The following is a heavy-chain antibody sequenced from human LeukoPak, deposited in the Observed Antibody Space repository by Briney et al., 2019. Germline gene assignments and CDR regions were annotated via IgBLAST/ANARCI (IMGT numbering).Heavy chain of an antibody. Sequence: GESLKISCKGSGYGFTTYWIVWVRQMPGKGLEWMGIIYPGDSASRYSPSFQGQVTISADKSISTAYLQWSTLKASDTAMYYCARLKAYCGGDCYRSFDYWGQGTLVTVSS. CDR3: ARLKAYCGGDCYRSFDY. V-gene: IGHV5-51*01. D-gene: IGHD2-21*02. CDR1: GYGFTTYW. CDR2: IYPGDSAS. J-gene: IGHJ4*02.